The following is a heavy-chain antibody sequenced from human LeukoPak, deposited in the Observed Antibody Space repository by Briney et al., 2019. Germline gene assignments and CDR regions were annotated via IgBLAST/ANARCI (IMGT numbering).Heavy chain of an antibody. CDR2: INHSGST. D-gene: IGHD3-3*01. Sequence: PSETLSLTCAVYGGSFSGYYWSWIRQPPGKGLEWIGEINHSGSTNYNPSLKSRVTISVDTSKNQFSMNLSSVTAADTAVYYCARGVVGYYGDSDYWGQGTLVTVSS. V-gene: IGHV4-34*01. J-gene: IGHJ4*02. CDR3: ARGVVGYYGDSDY. CDR1: GGSFSGYY.